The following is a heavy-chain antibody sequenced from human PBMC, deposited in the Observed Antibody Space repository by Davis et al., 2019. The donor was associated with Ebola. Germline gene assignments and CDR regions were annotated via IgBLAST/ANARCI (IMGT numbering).Heavy chain of an antibody. D-gene: IGHD1-1*01. CDR1: GGSFSGYY. CDR3: ARRTAVAGVSGWGYNMDV. Sequence: PSETLSLTCAVYGGSFSGYYWSWIRQPPGKGLEWIGEINHGGSTNYNPSLKSRVTISVDTSKNQFSLKLSSVTAADTAVYYCARRTAVAGVSGWGYNMDVWGQGITVSVSS. CDR2: INHGGST. V-gene: IGHV4-34*01. J-gene: IGHJ6*02.